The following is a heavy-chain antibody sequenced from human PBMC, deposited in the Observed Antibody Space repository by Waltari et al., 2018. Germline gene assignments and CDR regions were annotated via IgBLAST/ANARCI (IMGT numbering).Heavy chain of an antibody. J-gene: IGHJ4*02. V-gene: IGHV4-34*01. CDR3: ARGLSSGWYKGYYFDY. Sequence: QVQLQQWGAGLLKPSETLSLTRAVYGGSFSGYYWTWMRQPPGKGLEWIGEINHSGSTNYNPSLKSRVTISVDTSKNQFSLKLSSVTAADTAVYYCARGLSSGWYKGYYFDYWGQGTLVTVSS. CDR2: INHSGST. D-gene: IGHD6-19*01. CDR1: GGSFSGYY.